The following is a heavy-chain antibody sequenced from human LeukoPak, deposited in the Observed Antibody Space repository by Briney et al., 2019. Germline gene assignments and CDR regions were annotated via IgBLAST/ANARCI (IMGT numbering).Heavy chain of an antibody. V-gene: IGHV4-39*07. CDR1: GGSISSSSYY. CDR2: IYYSGST. D-gene: IGHD2-15*01. CDR3: ARDQAAVFDY. Sequence: SETLSLTCTVSGGSISSSSYYWGWIRQPPGKGLEWTGSIYYSGSTYYNPSLKSRVSISVDTSKNQFSLKLSSVTAADTAVYYCARDQAAVFDYWGQGTLVTVSS. J-gene: IGHJ4*02.